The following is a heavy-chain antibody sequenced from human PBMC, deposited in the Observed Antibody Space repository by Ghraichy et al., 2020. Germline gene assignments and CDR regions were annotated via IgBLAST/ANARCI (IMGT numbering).Heavy chain of an antibody. CDR2: ISGSGGST. V-gene: IGHV3-23*01. Sequence: GGSLRLSCAASGFTFSSYAMSWVRQAPGKGLEWVSAISGSGGSTYYADSVKGRFTISRDNSKNTLYLQMNSLRAEDTAVYYCANQVGATLSYFDYWGQGTLVTVSS. D-gene: IGHD1-26*01. CDR3: ANQVGATLSYFDY. CDR1: GFTFSSYA. J-gene: IGHJ4*02.